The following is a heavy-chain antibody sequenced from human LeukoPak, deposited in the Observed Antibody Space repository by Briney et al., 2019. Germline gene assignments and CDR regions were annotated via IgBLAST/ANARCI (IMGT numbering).Heavy chain of an antibody. CDR3: ARDALWFGDLNDAFDI. CDR2: INPNSGGT. J-gene: IGHJ3*02. Sequence: ASVKVSCKASGYTFTGYYMHWVRQAPGQGLEWMGWINPNSGGTNYAQKFQGRVTMTRDTPISTAYMELSRLRSDDTAVYYCARDALWFGDLNDAFDIWGQGTMVTVSS. V-gene: IGHV1-2*02. CDR1: GYTFTGYY. D-gene: IGHD3-10*01.